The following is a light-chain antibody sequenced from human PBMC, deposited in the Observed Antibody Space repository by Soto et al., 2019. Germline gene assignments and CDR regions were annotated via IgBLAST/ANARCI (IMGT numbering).Light chain of an antibody. CDR2: KAS. J-gene: IGKJ1*01. CDR1: QSLSSW. CDR3: EKYNSYSRT. Sequence: DIQMTQSPSTLSASVGDRVTITCRASQSLSSWLAWYQQKPGKAPKLLIYKASSLESGVPSRFSGSGSGTEFTITISRMQNYDFATYYCEKYNSYSRTVGQGTKV. V-gene: IGKV1-5*03.